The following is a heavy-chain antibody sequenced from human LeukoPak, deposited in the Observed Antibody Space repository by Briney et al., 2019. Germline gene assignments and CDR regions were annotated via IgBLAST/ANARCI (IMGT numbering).Heavy chain of an antibody. Sequence: PGGSLRLSCAASGFTFDDSGMSWVRQAPGKGLEWVCGISSNGASAGYVASVKGRFTISRDNAKKYVFLQMDSLRVEDTALYYCARGSGLANSWGQGTLVTVSS. CDR1: GFTFDDSG. CDR3: ARGSGLANS. J-gene: IGHJ4*02. D-gene: IGHD3-3*01. V-gene: IGHV3-20*04. CDR2: ISSNGASA.